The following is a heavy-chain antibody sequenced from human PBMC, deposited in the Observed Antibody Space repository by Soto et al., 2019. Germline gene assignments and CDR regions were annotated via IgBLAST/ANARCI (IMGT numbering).Heavy chain of an antibody. CDR1: GYTFTTYG. J-gene: IGHJ4*02. D-gene: IGHD3-22*01. V-gene: IGHV1-18*01. CDR2: ISTYNGNT. Sequence: QVQLVQSGAEVKKPGASVKVSCKASGYTFTTYGMSWVRQAPGQGLDWMGWISTYNGNTKYAERLQGRVTMTTDTTTSTAYMELRSQICDDAAVYYCARGPTEYYDNSGNYFLDYWGQGTLVTVSS. CDR3: ARGPTEYYDNSGNYFLDY.